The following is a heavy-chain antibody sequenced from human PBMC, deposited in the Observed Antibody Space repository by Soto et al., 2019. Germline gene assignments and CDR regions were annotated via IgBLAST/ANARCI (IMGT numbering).Heavy chain of an antibody. Sequence: QVQLVQSGAEVKKPGASVKVSCKASGYTFTSYDINWVRQATGQGLEWMGWMNPNSGNTGYAQKFQGRVTMTRNTSISTAYMELSSLRSEDTAVYYCARRYSSSWYYYYYGMDVWGQGTTVTVSS. CDR3: ARRYSSSWYYYYYGMDV. CDR2: MNPNSGNT. CDR1: GYTFTSYD. V-gene: IGHV1-8*01. J-gene: IGHJ6*02. D-gene: IGHD6-13*01.